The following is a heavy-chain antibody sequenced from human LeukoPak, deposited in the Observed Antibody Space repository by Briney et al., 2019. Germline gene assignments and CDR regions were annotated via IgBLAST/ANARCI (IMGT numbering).Heavy chain of an antibody. Sequence: ASVKVSCKASGGTFISYAISWVRQAPGQGLEWMGGIIPIFGTANYAQKFQGRVTITADESTSTAYMELSSLRSEDTAVYYCARDHVTIFGVVIHDAFDIWGQGTMVTVSS. J-gene: IGHJ3*02. D-gene: IGHD3-3*01. CDR2: IIPIFGTA. CDR1: GGTFISYA. V-gene: IGHV1-69*01. CDR3: ARDHVTIFGVVIHDAFDI.